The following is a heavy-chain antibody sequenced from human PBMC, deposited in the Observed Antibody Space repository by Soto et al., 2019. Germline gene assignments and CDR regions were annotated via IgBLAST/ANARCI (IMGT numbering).Heavy chain of an antibody. J-gene: IGHJ4*02. CDR2: INAGNGNT. V-gene: IGHV1-3*01. Sequence: GASVKVSCKASGYTFSSYAIHWVRQAPXQGLEWMGWINAGNGNTKYSQKFQGRVTMSVDRSINTAYLEWSSLKASDSAMYYCARLTLAQDSSGYHIFDYWGLGTLVTVSS. D-gene: IGHD3-22*01. CDR3: ARLTLAQDSSGYHIFDY. CDR1: GYTFSSYA.